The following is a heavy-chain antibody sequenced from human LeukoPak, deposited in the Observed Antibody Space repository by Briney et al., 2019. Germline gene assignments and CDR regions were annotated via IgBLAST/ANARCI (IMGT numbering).Heavy chain of an antibody. CDR1: GYSFTSYW. J-gene: IGHJ4*02. Sequence: GESLKISCKGSGYSFTSYWISWVRQMPGKGLEWMGRIDPSDSYTNYSPSFQGHVTISADKSISTAYLQWSSLKASDTAMYYCASRSGGYSGYDLVDYWGQGTLVTVSS. CDR3: ASRSGGYSGYDLVDY. D-gene: IGHD5-12*01. V-gene: IGHV5-10-1*01. CDR2: IDPSDSYT.